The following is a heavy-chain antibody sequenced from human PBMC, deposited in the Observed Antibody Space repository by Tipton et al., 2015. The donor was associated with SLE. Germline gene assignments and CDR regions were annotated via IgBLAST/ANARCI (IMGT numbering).Heavy chain of an antibody. Sequence: GLVKPSETLSLTCIVSGGSISSNYWSWIRQPPGMGLEWIGRIYGSASGITNYNPSLWSRVTMSVDTSKNQFSLRLTSMTAADTGMYYCARHNRGSRGGRPGRIDYWGQGTLVTVSS. V-gene: IGHV4-4*07. J-gene: IGHJ4*02. CDR1: GGSISSNY. D-gene: IGHD2-15*01. CDR2: IYGSASGIT. CDR3: ARHNRGSRGGRPGRIDY.